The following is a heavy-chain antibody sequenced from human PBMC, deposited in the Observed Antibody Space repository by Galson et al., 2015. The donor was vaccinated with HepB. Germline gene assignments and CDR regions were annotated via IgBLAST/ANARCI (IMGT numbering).Heavy chain of an antibody. J-gene: IGHJ4*02. CDR1: GFTFSSYG. CDR2: ISYDGSNK. V-gene: IGHV3-30*18. CDR3: AKDPSGYCSSTSCYKGGPDY. Sequence: LRLSCAASGFTFSSYGMHWVRQAPGKGLEWVAVISYDGSNKYYADSVKGRFTISRDNSKNTLYLQMNSLRAEDTAVYYCAKDPSGYCSSTSCYKGGPDYWGQGTLVTVSS. D-gene: IGHD2-2*02.